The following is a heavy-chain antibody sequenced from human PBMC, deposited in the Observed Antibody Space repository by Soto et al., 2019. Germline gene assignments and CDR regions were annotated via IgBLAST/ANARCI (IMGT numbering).Heavy chain of an antibody. V-gene: IGHV3-23*01. D-gene: IGHD6-19*01. Sequence: EVQLLESGGGLVQPGGSLRLSCAASGFTFSSYAMSWVRQAPGKGLEWVSAISGSGGSTYYADSVKGRFTISRDNSKNTLYRQMNSLRAADTAVYYCAKARYSSGWTVKNGGDYWGQGTLVTVSS. J-gene: IGHJ4*02. CDR1: GFTFSSYA. CDR2: ISGSGGST. CDR3: AKARYSSGWTVKNGGDY.